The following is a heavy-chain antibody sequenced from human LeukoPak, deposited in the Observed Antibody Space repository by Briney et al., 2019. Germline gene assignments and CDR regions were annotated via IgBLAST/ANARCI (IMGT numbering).Heavy chain of an antibody. CDR3: ARGGGAFDY. D-gene: IGHD2-21*01. V-gene: IGHV4-34*01. Sequence: PSETLSLTCAVYGGSFSGYYWSWIRQPPRKGLEWIGEINHSGSTNYNPSLKSRVTISVDTSKNQFSLKLSSVTAADTAVYYCARGGGAFDYWGQGTLVTVSS. J-gene: IGHJ4*02. CDR1: GGSFSGYY. CDR2: INHSGST.